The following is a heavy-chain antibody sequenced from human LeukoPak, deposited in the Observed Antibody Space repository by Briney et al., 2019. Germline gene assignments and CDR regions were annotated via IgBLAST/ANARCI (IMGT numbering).Heavy chain of an antibody. CDR3: ARSPHKYYYDSSGYYLFDY. J-gene: IGHJ4*02. D-gene: IGHD3-22*01. V-gene: IGHV1-69*04. CDR1: GGTFSSYA. CDR2: IIPILGIA. Sequence: ASVKVSCKASGGTFSSYAISWVRQAPGQGLEWMGRIIPILGIANYAQKLQGRVTITADKSTSTAYMELSSLRSEDTAVYYCARSPHKYYYDSSGYYLFDYWGQGTLVTVSS.